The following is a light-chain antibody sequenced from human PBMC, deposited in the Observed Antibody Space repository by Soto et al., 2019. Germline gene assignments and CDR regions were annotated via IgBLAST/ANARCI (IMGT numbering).Light chain of an antibody. CDR3: AAWDDSLNVVV. V-gene: IGLV1-44*01. J-gene: IGLJ2*01. CDR2: SNN. CDR1: SSNIGSNT. Sequence: VLTQPPSASGTPGQRVTISCSGSSSNIGSNTVNWYQQLPGTAPKLLIYSNNQRPSGVPDRFSGSKSGTSASLAISGLQSEDEADYYCAAWDDSLNVVVFGGGTKLTVL.